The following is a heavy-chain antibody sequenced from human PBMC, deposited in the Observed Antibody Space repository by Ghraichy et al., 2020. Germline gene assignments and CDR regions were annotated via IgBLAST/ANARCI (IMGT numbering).Heavy chain of an antibody. V-gene: IGHV4-59*12. CDR1: GGSMDSYY. J-gene: IGHJ4*02. Sequence: SQTLSLTCTVSGGSMDSYYWSWIQQPPGKGLEWIGYVYNSGLTDYNPSLKSRVTISLDTSKKQFFLNLTSVTAADTAVYYCARVPTRWGQGTLVTVSS. CDR2: VYNSGLT. CDR3: ARVPTR.